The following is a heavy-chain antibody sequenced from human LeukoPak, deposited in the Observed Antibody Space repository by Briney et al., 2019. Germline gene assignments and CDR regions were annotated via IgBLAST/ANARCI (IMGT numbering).Heavy chain of an antibody. CDR1: GGTFSSYA. J-gene: IGHJ4*02. D-gene: IGHD6-13*01. Sequence: SVKVSCKASGGTFSSYAISWVRQAPGQGLGWMGGIIPIFGTANYAQKFQGRVTITADESTSTAYMELSSLRSEDTAVYYCARDGGSSWSKFDYWGQGTLVTVSS. V-gene: IGHV1-69*13. CDR3: ARDGGSSWSKFDY. CDR2: IIPIFGTA.